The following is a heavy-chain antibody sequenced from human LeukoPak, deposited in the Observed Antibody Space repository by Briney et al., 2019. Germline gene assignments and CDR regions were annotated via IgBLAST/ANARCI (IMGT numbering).Heavy chain of an antibody. D-gene: IGHD3-3*01. CDR1: GGSISSSNW. CDR2: IYHSGST. Sequence: SETLSLTCAVSGGSISSSNWSSWVRQPPGKGLEWIGEIYHSGSTNYNPSLKSRVTISVDKSKNQFSLKLSSVTAADTAVYYCASSSGDYYDFWSGYLAHYYYGMDVWGQGTTVTVSS. CDR3: ASSSGDYYDFWSGYLAHYYYGMDV. J-gene: IGHJ6*02. V-gene: IGHV4-4*02.